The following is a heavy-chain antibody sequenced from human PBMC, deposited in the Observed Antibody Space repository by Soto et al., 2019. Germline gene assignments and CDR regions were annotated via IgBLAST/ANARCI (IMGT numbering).Heavy chain of an antibody. CDR1: GFNFNTYF. CDR2: IFPNGRDK. V-gene: IGHV3-30*03. D-gene: IGHD1-26*01. CDR3: ARDDEHGSNWDLAY. J-gene: IGHJ4*02. Sequence: QVQLVQSGGGVVQPGRSLRLSCAASGFNFNTYFMHWVRQAPGKGLELVAMIFPNGRDKEYADSVKGRFTISRDNSNNTMSLQMDSLRREDTAVSYCARDDEHGSNWDLAYWGQGALVTVSS.